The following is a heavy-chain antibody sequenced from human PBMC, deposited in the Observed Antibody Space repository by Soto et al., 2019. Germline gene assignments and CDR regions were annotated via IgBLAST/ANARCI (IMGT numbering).Heavy chain of an antibody. CDR2: IWYDGSNK. CDR3: ARDRSGSYHGFDY. V-gene: IGHV3-33*01. J-gene: IGHJ4*02. D-gene: IGHD1-26*01. Sequence: GGSLRLSCAASGFTFSSYGMHWVRQAPGKGLEWVAVIWYDGSNKYYADSVKGRFTISRDNSKNTLYLQMNSLRAEDTAVYYCARDRSGSYHGFDYWGQGTLVTVSS. CDR1: GFTFSSYG.